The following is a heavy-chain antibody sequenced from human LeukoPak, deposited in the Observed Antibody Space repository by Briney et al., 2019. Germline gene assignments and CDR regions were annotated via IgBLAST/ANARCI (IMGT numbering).Heavy chain of an antibody. D-gene: IGHD3-22*01. CDR3: ATISSYYYDSSGTQFDY. CDR2: FDPEDGET. Sequence: ASVKVSCKVSGYTLTELSMHWLRQAPGKGLEWMGGFDPEDGETIYAQKFQGRVTMTEDTSTDTAYMELSSLRSEDTAVYYCATISSYYYDSSGTQFDYWGQGTLVTVSS. J-gene: IGHJ4*02. CDR1: GYTLTELS. V-gene: IGHV1-24*01.